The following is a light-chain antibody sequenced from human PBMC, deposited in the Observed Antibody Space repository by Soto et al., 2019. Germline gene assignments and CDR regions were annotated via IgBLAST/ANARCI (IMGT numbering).Light chain of an antibody. J-gene: IGKJ1*01. CDR1: QNIDTY. V-gene: IGKV1-39*01. CDR3: QQSYNFPRT. Sequence: DIQMTQSPSSLSASVGDRVTITCRASQNIDTYLNWYLQKPGQAPKHLIYSAYSLQSGVSPRFSGDGSGTDFTLTISSLQPEDFATYYCQQSYNFPRTFGQGTTV. CDR2: SAY.